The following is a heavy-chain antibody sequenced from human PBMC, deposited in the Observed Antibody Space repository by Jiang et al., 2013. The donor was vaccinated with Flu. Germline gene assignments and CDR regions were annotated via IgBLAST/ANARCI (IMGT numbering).Heavy chain of an antibody. J-gene: IGHJ4*02. CDR2: IYGDGRT. CDR3: ARGSLSRPSYFDY. CDR1: VNNNY. V-gene: IGHV3-53*01. Sequence: VNNNYMTWVRQAPGKGLDWVSIIYGDGRTFYADSVKGRFTISRDNSKNTLYLQMNSLRAEDTAVYYCARGSLSRPSYFDYWGQGTLVIVSS. D-gene: IGHD6-6*01.